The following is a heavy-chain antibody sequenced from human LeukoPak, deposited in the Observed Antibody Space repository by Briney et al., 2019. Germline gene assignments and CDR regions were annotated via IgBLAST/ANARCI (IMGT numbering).Heavy chain of an antibody. Sequence: SETLSLTCTVSGGSISSSSYYWGWIRQPPGKGLEWIGSIYYSGSTYYNPSLKSRVTISVDTSKNQFSLKLSSVTAADTGVYYCARGSGYDSWYYYAFDIWGQGTMVTVSS. CDR1: GGSISSSSYY. CDR3: ARGSGYDSWYYYAFDI. J-gene: IGHJ3*02. V-gene: IGHV4-39*07. CDR2: IYYSGST. D-gene: IGHD6-13*01.